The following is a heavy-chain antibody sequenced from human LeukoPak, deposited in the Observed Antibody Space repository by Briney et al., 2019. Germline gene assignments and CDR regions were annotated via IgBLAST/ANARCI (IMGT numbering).Heavy chain of an antibody. J-gene: IGHJ4*02. D-gene: IGHD6-6*01. CDR1: GFTFSDYA. CDR2: IGSSGDTA. Sequence: GGSLRLSCAASGFTFSDYAMSWVRQAPGRGLEWVSSIGSSGDTASYADSVKGRFTISRDKSMNTPYLQMNSLRAEDTAVYYCAKIFGSSTNWGQGTLVTVSS. CDR3: AKIFGSSTN. V-gene: IGHV3-23*01.